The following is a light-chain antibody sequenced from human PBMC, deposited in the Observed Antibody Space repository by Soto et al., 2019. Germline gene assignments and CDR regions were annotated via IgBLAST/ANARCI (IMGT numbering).Light chain of an antibody. CDR2: GAS. CDR3: QQYNKWPLT. CDR1: QSVSSN. Sequence: EIVMTQSPATLSVSPGERATLSCRASQSVSSNLAWYQQKPGQAPRLLIYGASTRASGIPASFSGSGSGTEFTLPISSLQSEDFAVYYCQQYNKWPLTFGGGTKVEIK. V-gene: IGKV3-15*01. J-gene: IGKJ4*01.